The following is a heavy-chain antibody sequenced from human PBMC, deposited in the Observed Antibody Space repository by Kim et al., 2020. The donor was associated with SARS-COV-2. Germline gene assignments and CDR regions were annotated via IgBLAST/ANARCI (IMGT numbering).Heavy chain of an antibody. J-gene: IGHJ6*02. Sequence: GGSLRLSCAASGFTVSSNYMSWVRQAPGKGLEWVSVIYSGGSTYYADSVKGRFTISRDNSKNTLYLQMNSLRAEDTAVYYCARVPYYYGSGHMDVWGQGTTVTVSS. V-gene: IGHV3-66*01. CDR1: GFTVSSNY. CDR3: ARVPYYYGSGHMDV. CDR2: IYSGGST. D-gene: IGHD3-10*01.